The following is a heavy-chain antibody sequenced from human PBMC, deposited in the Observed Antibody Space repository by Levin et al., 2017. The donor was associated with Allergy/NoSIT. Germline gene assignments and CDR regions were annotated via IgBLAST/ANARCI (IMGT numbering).Heavy chain of an antibody. V-gene: IGHV1-2*02. CDR1: GYTFTGYY. Sequence: GGSLRLSCKASGYTFTGYYMHWVRQAPGQGLEWMGWINPNSGGTNYAQKFQGRVTMTRDTSISTAYMELSRLRSDDTAVYYCASIGYCSGGSCYAGSAYFDYWGQGTLVTVSS. J-gene: IGHJ4*02. CDR2: INPNSGGT. CDR3: ASIGYCSGGSCYAGSAYFDY. D-gene: IGHD2-15*01.